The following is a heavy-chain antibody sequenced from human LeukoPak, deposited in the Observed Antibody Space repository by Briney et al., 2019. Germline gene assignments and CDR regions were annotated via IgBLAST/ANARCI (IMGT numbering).Heavy chain of an antibody. CDR2: INPNSGGT. D-gene: IGHD3-3*01. CDR3: ARVETYDFWSGEGSGAFDI. V-gene: IGHV1-2*02. J-gene: IGHJ3*02. CDR1: GYTFTGCY. Sequence: ASVKVSCKASGYTFTGCYMHWVRQAPGQGLEWMGWINPNSGGTNYAQKFQGRVTMTRDTSISTAYMELSRLRSDDTAVYYCARVETYDFWSGEGSGAFDIWGQGTMVTVSS.